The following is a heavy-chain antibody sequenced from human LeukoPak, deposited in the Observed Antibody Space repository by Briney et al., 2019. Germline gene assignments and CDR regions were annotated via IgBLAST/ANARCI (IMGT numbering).Heavy chain of an antibody. J-gene: IGHJ4*02. CDR3: ARDYDFWSGYFDFDY. CDR1: GYTFTGYY. V-gene: IGHV1-2*02. CDR2: INPNSGGT. Sequence: ASVKVSCKASGYTFTGYYMHWVRQAPGQGLEWMGWINPNSGGTKYAQKLQARVTMTRDTSISTAYMELSRLRSDDTAGYYGARDYDFWSGYFDFDYWGQGTLVTVSS. D-gene: IGHD3-3*01.